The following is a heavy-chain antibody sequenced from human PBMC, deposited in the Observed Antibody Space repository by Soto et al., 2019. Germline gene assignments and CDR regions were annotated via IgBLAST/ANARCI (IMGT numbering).Heavy chain of an antibody. CDR3: ARDRCSGGSCYSSRIYYYYGMDV. V-gene: IGHV3-21*01. J-gene: IGHJ6*02. Sequence: GESLKISCAASGFTFSSYSMNWVRQAPGKGLEWVSSISSSSSYIYYADSVKGRFTISRDNAKNSLYLQMNSLRAEDTAVYYCARDRCSGGSCYSSRIYYYYGMDVWGQGTTVTVSS. D-gene: IGHD2-15*01. CDR1: GFTFSSYS. CDR2: ISSSSSYI.